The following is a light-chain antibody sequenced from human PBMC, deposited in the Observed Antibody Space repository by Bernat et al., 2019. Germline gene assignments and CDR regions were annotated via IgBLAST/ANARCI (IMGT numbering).Light chain of an antibody. CDR1: SSDVGRYNF. CDR2: DIT. J-gene: IGLJ2*01. V-gene: IGLV2-8*01. CDR3: SSYAGGNKFE. Sequence: QSALTQPPSASGSPGQSVTISCTGTSSDVGRYNFVSWYQQHPGKAPKLMIYDITKRPSGVPDRFSGSKSGNTASLTVSGLQAEDEADYFCSSYAGGNKFEFGGGTKLIVL.